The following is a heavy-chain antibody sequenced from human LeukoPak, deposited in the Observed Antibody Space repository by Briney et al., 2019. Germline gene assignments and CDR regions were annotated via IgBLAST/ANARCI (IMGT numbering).Heavy chain of an antibody. J-gene: IGHJ5*02. CDR2: INHSGST. V-gene: IGHV4-34*01. CDR1: GGSFSGYY. D-gene: IGHD4-11*01. CDR3: ARGSNRLFDP. Sequence: SETLSLTCAVYGGSFSGYYWSWIRQPPGKGLEGIGEINHSGSTNYNPSFKSRVTISVDTSKNQLSLKLSSVTAADTAVYYCARGSNRLFDPWGQGTLVTVSS.